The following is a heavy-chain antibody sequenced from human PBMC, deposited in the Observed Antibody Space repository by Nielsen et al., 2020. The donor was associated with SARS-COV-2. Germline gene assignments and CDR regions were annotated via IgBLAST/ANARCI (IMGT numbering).Heavy chain of an antibody. D-gene: IGHD6-13*01. CDR1: GFTFGDYA. Sequence: GASLRLSCAASGFTFGDYAMSWVRQAPGKGLEWVSFIRSKGHGGTTEYAASVKGRFTISRDDSKSIGYLQMNSLRTEDTAVYYCASLLAAAGSFFSFGMDVWGQGTAVTVSS. CDR3: ASLLAAAGSFFSFGMDV. J-gene: IGHJ6*02. V-gene: IGHV3-49*04. CDR2: IRSKGHGGTT.